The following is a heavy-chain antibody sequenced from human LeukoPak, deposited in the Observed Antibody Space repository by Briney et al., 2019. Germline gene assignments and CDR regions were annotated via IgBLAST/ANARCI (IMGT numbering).Heavy chain of an antibody. CDR2: ISSSSSYI. Sequence: PGGSLRLSCAASGFTFSSYSMNWVRQAPGKGLEWVSSISSSSSYIYYADSVKGRFTISRDNAKNSLYLQMNSLRAEDTAVYYCARDLLLFAAGDGDYGDYRGDYWGQGTLVTVSS. CDR3: ARDLLLFAAGDGDYGDYRGDY. J-gene: IGHJ4*02. CDR1: GFTFSSYS. D-gene: IGHD4-17*01. V-gene: IGHV3-21*01.